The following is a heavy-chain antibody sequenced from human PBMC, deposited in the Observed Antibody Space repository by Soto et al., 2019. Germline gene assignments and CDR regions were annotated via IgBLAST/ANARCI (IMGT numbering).Heavy chain of an antibody. Sequence: QVQLVESGGGVVQPGRSLRLSCAASGFTFSSYGMHWVRQAPGKGLEWVAVIWYDGSNKYYADSVKGRFTISRDNSKNTLYLQMNSLRAEDTAVYYCAREEEDGDYWLDYWGQGTLVTVSS. CDR1: GFTFSSYG. CDR3: AREEEDGDYWLDY. CDR2: IWYDGSNK. D-gene: IGHD4-17*01. J-gene: IGHJ4*02. V-gene: IGHV3-33*01.